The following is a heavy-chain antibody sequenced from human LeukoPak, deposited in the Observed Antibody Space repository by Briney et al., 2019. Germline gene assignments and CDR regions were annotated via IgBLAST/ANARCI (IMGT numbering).Heavy chain of an antibody. D-gene: IGHD4-23*01. Sequence: SQTLSLTCTVSGGSISSGDYYWSWIREPPGKGLEWIGYIYYSGSTYYNPSLKSRVTISVDTSKNQFSLKLSSVTAADTAVYYCARDLLNEGNHLDYWGQGTLVTVSS. J-gene: IGHJ4*02. CDR1: GGSISSGDYY. CDR2: IYYSGST. V-gene: IGHV4-30-4*01. CDR3: ARDLLNEGNHLDY.